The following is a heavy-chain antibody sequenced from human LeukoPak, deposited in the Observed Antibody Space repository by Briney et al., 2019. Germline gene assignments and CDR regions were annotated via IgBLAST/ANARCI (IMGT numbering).Heavy chain of an antibody. CDR1: GXSISSSTYY. V-gene: IGHV4-39*01. CDR3: ARLYYYYGLDV. CDR2: KYYSGNS. Sequence: SETLSLTCTVSGXSISSSTYYWGWIRQLPGKGLELIGSKYYSGNSYYNPCLKSRVSISVDTSKNQFSLKLSSVTAADTAVYYCARLYYYYGLDVWGQGTTVTVSS. J-gene: IGHJ6*02.